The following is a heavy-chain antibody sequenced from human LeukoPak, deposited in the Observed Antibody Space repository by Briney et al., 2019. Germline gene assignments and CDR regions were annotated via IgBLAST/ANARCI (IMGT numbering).Heavy chain of an antibody. CDR3: ARESSSTVT. V-gene: IGHV4-39*07. Sequence: PSETLSLTCTVSGGSISSSSYYWGWIRQPPGKGLEWIGSIYHSGSTYYNPSLKSRVTISVDRSKNQFSLKLSSVTAADTAVYYCARESSSTVTSGQGTLVTVSS. CDR1: GGSISSSSYY. J-gene: IGHJ5*02. D-gene: IGHD4-17*01. CDR2: IYHSGST.